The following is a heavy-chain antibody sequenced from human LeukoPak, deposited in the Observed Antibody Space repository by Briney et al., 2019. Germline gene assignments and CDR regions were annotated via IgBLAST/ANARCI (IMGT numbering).Heavy chain of an antibody. CDR1: GASITSGGYY. Sequence: SETLSLTCTVSGASITSGGYYWSWIRQPPGKGLEWIGYIYHSGSTYYNPSLKSRATISVDTSKNQFSLKLSSVTTADTAVYYCARAIYCSGGSCNSGNGMDVWGQGTTVTVSS. D-gene: IGHD2-15*01. CDR3: ARAIYCSGGSCNSGNGMDV. V-gene: IGHV4-30-2*01. J-gene: IGHJ6*02. CDR2: IYHSGST.